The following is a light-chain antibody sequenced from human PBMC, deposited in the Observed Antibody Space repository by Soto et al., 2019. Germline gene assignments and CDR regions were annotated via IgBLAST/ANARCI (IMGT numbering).Light chain of an antibody. V-gene: IGKV3-11*01. Sequence: IPLTQSPAILSLSPGERATLSCTASQSVDTYIAWYQQRPGQPPRLLIHDTSHRASGVPARFRGSGSGTDFTLTITSLEPEDFGVYYCQQYGTSPRTLGQGTKVDIK. CDR3: QQYGTSPRT. CDR2: DTS. CDR1: QSVDTY. J-gene: IGKJ1*01.